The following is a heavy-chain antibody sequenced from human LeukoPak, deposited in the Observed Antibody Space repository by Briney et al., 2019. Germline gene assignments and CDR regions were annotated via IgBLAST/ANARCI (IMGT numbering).Heavy chain of an antibody. CDR1: GFTFSNYA. CDR2: IWYDGSNK. V-gene: IGHV3-33*07. Sequence: SGGSLRLSCAASGFTFSNYAMYWVRQAPGKGLEWVAIIWYDGSNKYYADSVKGRFTIPRDNSENTVYLQMSSLRAEDTAVYYCARAGRGLAASDWGQGTLVTVSS. J-gene: IGHJ4*02. CDR3: ARAGRGLAASD. D-gene: IGHD3/OR15-3a*01.